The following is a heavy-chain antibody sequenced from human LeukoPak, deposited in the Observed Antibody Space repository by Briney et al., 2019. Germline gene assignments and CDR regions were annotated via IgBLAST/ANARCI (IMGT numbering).Heavy chain of an antibody. V-gene: IGHV3-9*01. Sequence: GGSLRLSCAASGFTVSNNYMRWVRQAPGKGLEWVSGISWNSGSIGYADSVKGRFTISRDNAKNSLYLQMNSLRAEDTALYYCAKSLYSGYDDAFDYWGQGTLVTVSS. CDR3: AKSLYSGYDDAFDY. J-gene: IGHJ4*02. D-gene: IGHD5-12*01. CDR2: ISWNSGSI. CDR1: GFTVSNNY.